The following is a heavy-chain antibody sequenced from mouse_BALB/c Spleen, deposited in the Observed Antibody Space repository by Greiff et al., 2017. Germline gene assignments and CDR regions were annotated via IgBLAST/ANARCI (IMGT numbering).Heavy chain of an antibody. V-gene: IGHV1-9*01. CDR1: GYTISSYW. D-gene: IGHD2-1*01. J-gene: IGHJ2*01. CDR3: ARRIYGNYGDY. Sequence: QVQLQQSGAELMKPGASVKISCKATGYTISSYWIEWVKQRPGHGLEWIGEILPGSGSTNYNEKFKGKATFTADTSSNTAYMQLSSLTSEDSAVYYCARRIYGNYGDYWGQGTTLTVSS. CDR2: ILPGSGST.